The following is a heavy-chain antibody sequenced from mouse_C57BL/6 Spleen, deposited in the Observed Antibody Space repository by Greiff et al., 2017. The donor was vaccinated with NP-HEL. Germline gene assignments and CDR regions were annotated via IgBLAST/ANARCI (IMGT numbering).Heavy chain of an antibody. CDR2: IRNKANGYTT. D-gene: IGHD3-2*02. Sequence: EVKVVESGGGLVQPGGSLSLSCAASGFTFTDYYMSWVRQPPGKALEWLGFIRNKANGYTTEYSASVKGRFTISRDNSQSILYLQMNALRAEDSATYYCARYEATYYAMDYWGQGTSVTVSS. CDR3: ARYEATYYAMDY. J-gene: IGHJ4*01. CDR1: GFTFTDYY. V-gene: IGHV7-3*01.